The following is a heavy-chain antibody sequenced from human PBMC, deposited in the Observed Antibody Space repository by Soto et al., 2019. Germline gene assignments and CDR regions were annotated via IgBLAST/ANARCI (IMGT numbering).Heavy chain of an antibody. D-gene: IGHD3-3*01. CDR3: ARAGVLRFLEWLFNYGMDV. CDR2: ISAYNGNT. CDR1: GYTFTSYG. Sequence: RASVKVSCKASGYTFTSYGISWVRQAPGQGLEWMGWISAYNGNTNYAQKLQGRVTMTTDTSTSTAYMELRSLRSDDTAVYYCARAGVLRFLEWLFNYGMDVWGQGTTVTVS. V-gene: IGHV1-18*01. J-gene: IGHJ6*02.